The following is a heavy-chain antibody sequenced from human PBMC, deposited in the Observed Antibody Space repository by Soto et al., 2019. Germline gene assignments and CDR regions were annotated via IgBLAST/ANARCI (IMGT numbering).Heavy chain of an antibody. V-gene: IGHV3-13*05. CDR2: LGAADDP. J-gene: IGHJ6*02. CDR1: GFSFSDYD. Sequence: PGGSLRLSCAASGFSFSDYDFHWARQVPGEGLEWVSALGAADDPYYLASVKGRFSVSRDNAQKSLYLQMNNLRVGDTAVYYCARAYLGKLPRRADYYYAMDVWGRGTTVTVSS. D-gene: IGHD3-10*01. CDR3: ARAYLGKLPRRADYYYAMDV.